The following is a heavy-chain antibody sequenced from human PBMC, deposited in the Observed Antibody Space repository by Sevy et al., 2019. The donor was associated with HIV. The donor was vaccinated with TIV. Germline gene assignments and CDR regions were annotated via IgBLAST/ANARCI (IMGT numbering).Heavy chain of an antibody. CDR3: AAGLGKSDFDS. V-gene: IGHV3-15*01. CDR1: GLTVSNAW. J-gene: IGHJ5*01. Sequence: GGSLRLSCAASGLTVSNAWMNWVRQAPGKGPEWVGRIKSKSDGGTRDLAAPVKGRVSISRDDSRNTVSLEISSLKIEDTGMYYCAAGLGKSDFDSWGQGTLVTVSS. D-gene: IGHD3-9*01. CDR2: IKSKSDGGTR.